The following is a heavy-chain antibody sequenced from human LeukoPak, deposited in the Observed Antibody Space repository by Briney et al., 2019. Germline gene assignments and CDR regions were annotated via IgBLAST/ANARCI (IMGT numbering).Heavy chain of an antibody. Sequence: PGGSLRLSCAASGFTFNNYEMNWVRQAPGKGLEWVSYISSSGRLMFYADSVKGRFTISRDNANNSLYLQMNSLRAEDTAVYYCARAGGYCSSTSCFYYFDYWGQGTLVTVSS. CDR2: ISSSGRLM. CDR3: ARAGGYCSSTSCFYYFDY. J-gene: IGHJ4*02. CDR1: GFTFNNYE. V-gene: IGHV3-48*03. D-gene: IGHD2-2*01.